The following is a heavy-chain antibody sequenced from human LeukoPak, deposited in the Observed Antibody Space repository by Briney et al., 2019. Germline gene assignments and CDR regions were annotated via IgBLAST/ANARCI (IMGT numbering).Heavy chain of an antibody. D-gene: IGHD6-19*01. CDR2: ISYDGSNK. Sequence: GGSLRLSCAASGFTFSSYGMHWVRQAPGKGLEWVAVISYDGSNKYYADSVKGRFTISRDNSKNTLYLQMNSLRAEDTAVYYCAKSGGWYKGYFDYWGQGTLVTVSS. CDR3: AKSGGWYKGYFDY. V-gene: IGHV3-30*18. CDR1: GFTFSSYG. J-gene: IGHJ4*02.